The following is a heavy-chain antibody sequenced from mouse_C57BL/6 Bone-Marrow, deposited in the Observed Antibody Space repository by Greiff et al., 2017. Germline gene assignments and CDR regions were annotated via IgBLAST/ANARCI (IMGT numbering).Heavy chain of an antibody. J-gene: IGHJ2*01. CDR3: VSSLDY. V-gene: IGHV5-17*01. D-gene: IGHD1-1*01. CDR1: GFTFSDYG. CDR2: ISSGSSTI. Sequence: EVMLVESGGGLVKPGGSLKLSCAASGFTFSDYGMHWVRQAPEKGLEWVAYISSGSSTIYYAHTVKGRFTITRDNTKNTLFLQMTSVGYEDAAMYYCVSSLDYWGQGTTLTVSS.